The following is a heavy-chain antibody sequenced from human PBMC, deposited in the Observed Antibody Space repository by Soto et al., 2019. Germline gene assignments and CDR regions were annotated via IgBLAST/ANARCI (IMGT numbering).Heavy chain of an antibody. Sequence: SETLSVTCTVSGGSVSSGSYYWSWIRQPPGKGLEWIGYIYYSGSTNYNPSLKSRVTISVDTSKNQFSLKLSSVTAADTAVYYCARGFGGDDFWSGYYNNDAFDIWGQGTMVTVSS. V-gene: IGHV4-61*01. CDR3: ARGFGGDDFWSGYYNNDAFDI. CDR2: IYYSGST. CDR1: GGSVSSGSYY. D-gene: IGHD3-3*01. J-gene: IGHJ3*02.